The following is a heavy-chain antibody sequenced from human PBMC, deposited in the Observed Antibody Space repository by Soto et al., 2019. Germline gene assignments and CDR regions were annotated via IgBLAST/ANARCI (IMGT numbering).Heavy chain of an antibody. D-gene: IGHD7-27*01. CDR3: ARGPSGDKIDY. J-gene: IGHJ4*02. Sequence: SETLSLTCAVSGGSISSGGYSWSWIRQPPGKGLEGIGYIYHSGSIYYSPSLKGRVTISADTSETQFSLKLSSVSAADTAVYYCARGPSGDKIDYWGQGIQVTVSS. CDR1: GGSISSGGYS. CDR2: IYHSGSI. V-gene: IGHV4-30-2*05.